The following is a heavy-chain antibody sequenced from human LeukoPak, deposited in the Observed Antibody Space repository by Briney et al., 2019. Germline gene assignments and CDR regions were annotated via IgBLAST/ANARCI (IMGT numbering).Heavy chain of an antibody. CDR3: ARVWIAAAGSAFDI. D-gene: IGHD6-13*01. V-gene: IGHV4-34*01. Sequence: SETLSLTCAIYGGSFSGYFWSWFRQPPGKGLEWIGEINRSGSTNYNSSLSLKSRVTISVDTSKNQFPLKLSSVTAADTAVYYCARVWIAAAGSAFDIWGQGTMVTVSS. CDR2: INRSGST. CDR1: GGSFSGYF. J-gene: IGHJ3*02.